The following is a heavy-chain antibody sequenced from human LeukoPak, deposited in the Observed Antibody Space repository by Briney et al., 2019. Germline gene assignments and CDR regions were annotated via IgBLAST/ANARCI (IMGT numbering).Heavy chain of an antibody. D-gene: IGHD3-9*01. V-gene: IGHV4-38-2*02. CDR2: IYYSGST. J-gene: IGHJ1*01. Sequence: SETLSLTCNVSGYSISSGYYWGWIRQPPGKGLEWIGSIYYSGSTYYNPSLKSRVTISVDTSKNQFSLKLSSVTAADTAVYYCARGNLRYFDWLLSGYFQHWGQGTLVTVSS. CDR3: ARGNLRYFDWLLSGYFQH. CDR1: GYSISSGYY.